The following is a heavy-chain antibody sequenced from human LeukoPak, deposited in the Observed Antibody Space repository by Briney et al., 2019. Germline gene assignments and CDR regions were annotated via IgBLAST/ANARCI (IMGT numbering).Heavy chain of an antibody. Sequence: SETLSLTCTVSGGSIGSGSYCWSWIRQPAGKGLEWIGRIYTSGSTNYNPSLKSRVTISVDTSKNQFSLKLSSVTAADTAVYYCARPTTADEGRAFDIWGQGTMVTVSS. D-gene: IGHD4-17*01. CDR3: ARPTTADEGRAFDI. J-gene: IGHJ3*02. V-gene: IGHV4-61*02. CDR1: GGSIGSGSYC. CDR2: IYTSGST.